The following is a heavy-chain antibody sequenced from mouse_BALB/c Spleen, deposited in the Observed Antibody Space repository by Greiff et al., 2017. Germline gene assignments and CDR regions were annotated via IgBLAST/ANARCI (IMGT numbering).Heavy chain of an antibody. CDR2: IYPGNSDT. CDR1: GYTFTSYW. Sequence: EVQLQQSGTVLARPGASVKMSCKASGYTFTSYWMHWVKQRPGQGLEWIGAIYPGNSDTSYNQKFKGKAKLTAVTSTSTAYMELSSLTNEDSAVYYCTTGYYYGSSYWYFDVWGAGTTVTVSS. V-gene: IGHV1-5*01. J-gene: IGHJ1*01. CDR3: TTGYYYGSSYWYFDV. D-gene: IGHD1-1*01.